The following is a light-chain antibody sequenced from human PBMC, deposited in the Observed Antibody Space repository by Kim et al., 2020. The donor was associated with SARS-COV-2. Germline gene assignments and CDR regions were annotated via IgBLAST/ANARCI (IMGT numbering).Light chain of an antibody. V-gene: IGLV2-11*01. CDR3: CSYAGSYPYV. CDR2: DVS. J-gene: IGLJ1*01. Sequence: GQSVTISCTGTSSDVGGNNYVSWYQQHPGKAPKLMIYDVSKRPSGVPDRFSGSKSGNTASLTISGLQAEDEADYYCCSYAGSYPYVFGTGTKVTVL. CDR1: SSDVGGNNY.